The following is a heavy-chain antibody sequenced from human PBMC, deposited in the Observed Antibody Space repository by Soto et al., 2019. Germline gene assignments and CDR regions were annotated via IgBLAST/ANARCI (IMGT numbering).Heavy chain of an antibody. CDR3: ARGGYYDSSGARNYHYYGMDV. CDR1: GYSFSSYG. Sequence: ASVKVSCKASGYSFSSYGITWVRQAPGQGLEWLGGISAYNDDTKYAQRLQGRVTMTTDTSTRTAYMDIRGLRSDDTAIYYCARGGYYDSSGARNYHYYGMDVWRQGTTVTVAS. V-gene: IGHV1-18*01. CDR2: ISAYNDDT. D-gene: IGHD3-22*01. J-gene: IGHJ6*02.